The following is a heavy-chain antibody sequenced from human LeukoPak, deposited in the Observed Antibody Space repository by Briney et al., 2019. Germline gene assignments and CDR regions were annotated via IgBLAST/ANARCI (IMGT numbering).Heavy chain of an antibody. V-gene: IGHV3-30-3*01. CDR3: ARADALTFLPEGGGIDY. J-gene: IGHJ4*02. D-gene: IGHD3-16*01. CDR1: GFTFSSYA. CDR2: ISYDGSNK. Sequence: GGSLRLSCAASGFTFSSYAMHGVRQAPGKGLEWGAVISYDGSNKYYADSVKGRFTISRDNSKNTLYLQMNSLRAEDTAVYYCARADALTFLPEGGGIDYWGQGTLVTVSS.